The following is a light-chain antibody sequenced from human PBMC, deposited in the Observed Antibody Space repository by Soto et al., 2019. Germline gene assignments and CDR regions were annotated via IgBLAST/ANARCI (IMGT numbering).Light chain of an antibody. V-gene: IGKV3-15*01. Sequence: EIVMTQSPATLSVSQGERATLSCRASQSVSTNLAWYQQKPGQAPRLLMYGASTRATCIPARFSGSGSGTEFTLTISSLQSEDFAVYYCQQYHNWPPYTFGQGTKLEIK. CDR2: GAS. CDR3: QQYHNWPPYT. J-gene: IGKJ2*01. CDR1: QSVSTN.